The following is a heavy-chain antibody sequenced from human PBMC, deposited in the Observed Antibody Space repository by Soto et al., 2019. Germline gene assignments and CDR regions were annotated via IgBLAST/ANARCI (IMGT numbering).Heavy chain of an antibody. D-gene: IGHD3-10*01. J-gene: IGHJ4*02. CDR2: IIPIFGTP. V-gene: IGHV1-69*01. CDR1: GGIFSTYA. CDR3: ARDRDDYGSGNYYNRIYV. Sequence: QVQLVQSGAEVKKPGSSVKVSCKASGGIFSTYAISWLRQAPGQGLEWMGGIIPIFGTPNYAQRFQGRVTITADESTSTAYMERSRLRSEDTAVYYCARDRDDYGSGNYYNRIYVWGQGTLVTVSS.